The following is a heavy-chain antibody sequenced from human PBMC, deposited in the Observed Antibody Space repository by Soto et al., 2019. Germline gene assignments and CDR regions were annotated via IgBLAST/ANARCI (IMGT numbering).Heavy chain of an antibody. CDR2: ICTGGTT. Sequence: PSETLSLTCAVYGGSFSGYYWSWIRQPPGQGLEWIGYICTGGTTKYNPSLKSRVTMSVDTSKTQFSLKLTSVTAADTAVYYCARVGSKSFYYATDVWGQGTTVTVSS. V-gene: IGHV4-4*09. J-gene: IGHJ6*02. D-gene: IGHD4-4*01. CDR1: GGSFSGYY. CDR3: ARVGSKSFYYATDV.